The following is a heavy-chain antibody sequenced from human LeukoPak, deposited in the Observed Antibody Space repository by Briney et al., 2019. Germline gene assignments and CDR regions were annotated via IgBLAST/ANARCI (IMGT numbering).Heavy chain of an antibody. CDR1: GFTFSSYA. J-gene: IGHJ4*02. CDR3: AKGGGWSPAVLFDY. CDR2: ISGSGGST. Sequence: GGSLRLSCAASGFTFSSYAMSWVRQALGKGLEWVSAISGSGGSTYYADSVKGRFTISRDNSKNTLYLQMNSLRAEDTAVYYCAKGGGWSPAVLFDYWGQGTLVTVSS. D-gene: IGHD6-19*01. V-gene: IGHV3-23*01.